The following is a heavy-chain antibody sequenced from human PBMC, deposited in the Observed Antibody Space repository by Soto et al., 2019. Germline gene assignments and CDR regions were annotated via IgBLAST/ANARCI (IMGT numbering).Heavy chain of an antibody. J-gene: IGHJ6*02. CDR3: ARKGDYYYYGMDV. CDR2: IYYSGST. Sequence: SETLSLTCTVSGGSVSGGSYYWNWIRQPPGKGLEWIGYIYYSGSTNYNPSLKSRVTISVDTPKNQFSLKLSSVTAADTAVYYCARKGDYYYYGMDVWGQGTTITVSS. CDR1: GGSVSGGSYY. V-gene: IGHV4-61*01.